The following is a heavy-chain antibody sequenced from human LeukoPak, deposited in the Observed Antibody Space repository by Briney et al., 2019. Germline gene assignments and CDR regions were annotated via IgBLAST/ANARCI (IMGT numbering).Heavy chain of an antibody. D-gene: IGHD3-9*01. CDR3: SREYFDWSRNYYYGMDV. V-gene: IGHV3-33*01. Sequence: GGSLRLSCAASGFTVNNYGMHWVRQAPGKGLEWMALIWYDGSNKYYADSVKGRFTISRDNSKNTLYLQMNSLRAEDTAVYYCSREYFDWSRNYYYGMDVWGQGTTVTVSS. CDR2: IWYDGSNK. J-gene: IGHJ6*02. CDR1: GFTVNNYG.